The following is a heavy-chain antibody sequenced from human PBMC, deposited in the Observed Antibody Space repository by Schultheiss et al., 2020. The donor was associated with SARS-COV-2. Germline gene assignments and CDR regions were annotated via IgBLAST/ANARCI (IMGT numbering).Heavy chain of an antibody. CDR1: GFTFTSSA. D-gene: IGHD3-22*01. V-gene: IGHV1-58*01. CDR3: ALYDSSGGGGAFDI. Sequence: SVKVSCKASGFTFTSSAVQWVRQARGQRLEWIGWIVVGSGNTNYAQKLQGRVTMTTDTSTSTAYMELRSLRSDDTAVYYCALYDSSGGGGAFDIWGQGTMVTVSS. J-gene: IGHJ3*02. CDR2: IVVGSGNT.